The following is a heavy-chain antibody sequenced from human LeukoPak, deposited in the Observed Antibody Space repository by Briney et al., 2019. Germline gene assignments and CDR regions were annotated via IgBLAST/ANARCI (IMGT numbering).Heavy chain of an antibody. J-gene: IGHJ4*02. CDR2: INHSGST. Sequence: SETLSLTCAVYGGSFSGYYWSWIRQPPGKGLEWIGEINHSGSTNYNPSLKSRVTISVDTSKNQFSLKLSSVTAADTAVYYCARGYSSGYHLWGQGTLVTVSS. V-gene: IGHV4-34*01. CDR1: GGSFSGYY. D-gene: IGHD3-22*01. CDR3: ARGYSSGYHL.